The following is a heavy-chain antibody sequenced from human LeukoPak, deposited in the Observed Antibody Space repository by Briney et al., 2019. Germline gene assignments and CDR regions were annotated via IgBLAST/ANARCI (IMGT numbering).Heavy chain of an antibody. Sequence: GASVKVSCKASGYTFTSCGISWVRQAPGQGLEWMGWISAYNGNTNHAQKLQGRVTMTTDTSTGTAYMELRSLRSDDTAVYYCARGRGWESGYGDTRYWGQGTLVTVSS. J-gene: IGHJ4*02. CDR1: GYTFTSCG. CDR2: ISAYNGNT. V-gene: IGHV1-18*01. CDR3: ARGRGWESGYGDTRY. D-gene: IGHD4-17*01.